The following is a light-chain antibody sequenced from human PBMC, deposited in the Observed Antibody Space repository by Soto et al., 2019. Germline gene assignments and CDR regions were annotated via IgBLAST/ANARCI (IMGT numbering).Light chain of an antibody. CDR3: GTWDSSLSVAV. J-gene: IGLJ3*02. CDR2: DGD. V-gene: IGLV1-51*01. Sequence: QSVLTQPPSVSAGPGQKVTISCSGSSSNIGNNYVSWFQQFPGTAPKLLVYDGDHRPSGIPDRFSDSKSGTSATLSISGLQTGDEADYYCGTWDSSLSVAVFGGGTKLTVL. CDR1: SSNIGNNY.